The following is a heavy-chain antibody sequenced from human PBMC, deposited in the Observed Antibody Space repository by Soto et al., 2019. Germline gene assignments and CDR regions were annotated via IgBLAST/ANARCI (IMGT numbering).Heavy chain of an antibody. D-gene: IGHD5-12*01. CDR2: ISGRGGST. CDR3: LCDILVEIVPPVDY. V-gene: IGHV3-23*01. Sequence: PGGALILSCGGSGFTFSSYAMSWVRQAPGKGLEWDSAISGRGGSTYYADSVKGRFTISRDKSKNTLYLQMSILRAEDTAVYYYLCDILVEIVPPVDYWCQGSLVTASS. CDR1: GFTFSSYA. J-gene: IGHJ4*02.